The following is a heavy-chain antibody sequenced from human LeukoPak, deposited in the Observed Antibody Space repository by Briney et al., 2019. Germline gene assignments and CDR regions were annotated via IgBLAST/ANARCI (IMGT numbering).Heavy chain of an antibody. CDR1: GDSVSSNSAA. CDR2: TYYRSKWYN. V-gene: IGHV6-1*01. D-gene: IGHD2-2*01. CDR3: ARGSCSSTSCCLWFDP. J-gene: IGHJ5*02. Sequence: SQTLSLTCAISGDSVSSNSAAWNWIRQSPSRGLEWLGRTYYRSKWYNEYAVSVKSRITINPDTSKNQFSLQLNSVTPEDTAVYYCARGSCSSTSCCLWFDPWGQGTLVTVSS.